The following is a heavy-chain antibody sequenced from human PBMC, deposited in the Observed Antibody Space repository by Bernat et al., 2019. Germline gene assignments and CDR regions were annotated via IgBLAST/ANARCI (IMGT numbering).Heavy chain of an antibody. Sequence: QVQLVQSGAEVKKPGASVKVSCKASGYTFTIYYMHWVRQAPGQGLEWMGMINPSGGSTSYAQKFQGRVTMTRDTSTSTVYMELSSLRSEDTAVYYCSRPLPDVPGPVDAFDIWGQGTMVTVSS. CDR3: SRPLPDVPGPVDAFDI. J-gene: IGHJ3*02. CDR1: GYTFTIYY. CDR2: INPSGGST. D-gene: IGHD3-10*02. V-gene: IGHV1-46*01.